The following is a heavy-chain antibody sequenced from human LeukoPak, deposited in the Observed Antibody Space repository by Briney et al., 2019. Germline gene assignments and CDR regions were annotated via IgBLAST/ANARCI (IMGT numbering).Heavy chain of an antibody. CDR1: GFTFSSYG. CDR3: ARAGDAFDL. Sequence: GGSLRLSCAASGFTFSSYGMHWVRQAPGKGLEWVAVIWYDGSDEYYTDSVKGRFTIFRDNSKNALYLQMNSLRAEDTAIYYCARAGDAFDLWGQGKMVTVSS. V-gene: IGHV3-33*01. J-gene: IGHJ3*01. CDR2: IWYDGSDE.